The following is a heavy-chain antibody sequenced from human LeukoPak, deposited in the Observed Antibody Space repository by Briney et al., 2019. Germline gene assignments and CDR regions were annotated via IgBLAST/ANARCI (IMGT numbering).Heavy chain of an antibody. CDR2: IKHDGSDK. J-gene: IGHJ4*02. V-gene: IGHV3-7*01. CDR1: GFSFSDFC. Sequence: GGSLRLSCAASGFSFSDFCMSWVRQAPGKGLEWVANIKHDGSDKYYVDSVKGRFTISRDNAKNSLYLQMNSLRAEDTALYYCARGGYDETTWHNWGQGTLVTVSS. D-gene: IGHD1-7*01. CDR3: ARGGYDETTWHN.